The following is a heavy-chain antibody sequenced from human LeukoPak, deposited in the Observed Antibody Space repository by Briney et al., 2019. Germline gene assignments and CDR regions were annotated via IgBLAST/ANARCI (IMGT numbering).Heavy chain of an antibody. J-gene: IGHJ4*02. Sequence: PSETLSLTCTVSGVSISSYYWSWVRQPPGKGLEWIAYIYYSGSTKYKPSLKSRVTISVDTSKNQFSLRLSSVTAADAAVYFCAREPRVGNTGFSFDYWGQGTLVTVSS. D-gene: IGHD2-8*02. CDR3: AREPRVGNTGFSFDY. V-gene: IGHV4-59*01. CDR1: GVSISSYY. CDR2: IYYSGST.